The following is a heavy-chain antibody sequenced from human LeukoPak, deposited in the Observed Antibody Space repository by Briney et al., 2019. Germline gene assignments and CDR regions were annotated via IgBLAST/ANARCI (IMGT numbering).Heavy chain of an antibody. D-gene: IGHD1-1*01. V-gene: IGHV1-69*02. CDR1: GGTFSSYT. CDR2: IIPILGIA. Sequence: ASVKVSCKASGGTFSSYTISWVRQAPGQGLEWMGRIIPILGIANYAQKFQGRVTITADKSTSTAYMELSSLRSEDTAVYYCARVGTEVDYFDYWGQGTLVTVSS. J-gene: IGHJ4*02. CDR3: ARVGTEVDYFDY.